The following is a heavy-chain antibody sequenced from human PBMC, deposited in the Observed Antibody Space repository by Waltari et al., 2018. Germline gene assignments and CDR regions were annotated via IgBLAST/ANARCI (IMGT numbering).Heavy chain of an antibody. Sequence: EVHLVESGGGLVQPGGSLSLSCAASGFTFGSLDMHRVRQTTEKGLEWVSGISFADETLYSDSVKGRFTISREDVKNAVFLQMNSVSAGDSAVYYCVRSASSLDYMDVWGKGTTVIVSS. V-gene: IGHV3-13*01. CDR3: VRSASSLDYMDV. CDR2: ISFADET. D-gene: IGHD6-6*01. J-gene: IGHJ6*03. CDR1: GFTFGSLD.